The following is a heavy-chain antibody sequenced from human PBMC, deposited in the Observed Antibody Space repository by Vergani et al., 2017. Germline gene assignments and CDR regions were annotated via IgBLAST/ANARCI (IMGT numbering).Heavy chain of an antibody. V-gene: IGHV4-39*01. CDR1: GASIRSSNYY. CDR3: ARHSTVEWLVKLGWIDP. D-gene: IGHD6-19*01. Sequence: QLQLQESGPGLVKPSATLSLTCSVSGASIRSSNYYRGWIRQPPGKGLEWIASIYYSGSTYYNQTLKSRVNRSVDTSKNQFSLKLSSVTAADTAVYFCARHSTVEWLVKLGWIDPWGQGILVTVSS. CDR2: IYYSGST. J-gene: IGHJ5*02.